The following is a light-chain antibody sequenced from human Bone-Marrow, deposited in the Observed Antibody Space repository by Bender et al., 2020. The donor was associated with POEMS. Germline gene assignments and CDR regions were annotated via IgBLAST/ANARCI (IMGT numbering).Light chain of an antibody. CDR3: QSYDNSLGGWV. CDR2: GYN. Sequence: QSVLTQPPSVSGAPGQRVTISCTGSSSNTGSGYDINWYQHLPGTAPKLLIYGYNNRPSGVPDRFSGSKSGTSASLAITELQAADEGDYYCQSYDNSLGGWVFGGGTKLTVL. V-gene: IGLV1-40*01. CDR1: SSNTGSGYD. J-gene: IGLJ3*02.